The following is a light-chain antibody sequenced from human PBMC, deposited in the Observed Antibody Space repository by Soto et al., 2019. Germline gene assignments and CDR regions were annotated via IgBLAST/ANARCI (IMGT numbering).Light chain of an antibody. V-gene: IGKV3-15*01. Sequence: EIGMTQSPATLSVSPGERATLSCRASQSVSSDLAWYQQKPGQAPRLLIYGASTRVTGIPARFSGSGSGTEFTLTISSLQSEDFAVYFCQQYNNWPPYTFGQGTKLEI. CDR2: GAS. CDR1: QSVSSD. CDR3: QQYNNWPPYT. J-gene: IGKJ2*01.